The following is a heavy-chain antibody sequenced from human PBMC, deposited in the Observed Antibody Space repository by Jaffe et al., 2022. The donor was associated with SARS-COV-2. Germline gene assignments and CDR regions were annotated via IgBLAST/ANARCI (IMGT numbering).Heavy chain of an antibody. J-gene: IGHJ6*02. Sequence: QVQLQESGPGLVKPSETLSLTCTVSGGSISSYYWSWIRQPPGKGLEWIGYIYYSGSTNYNPSLKSRVTISVDTSKNQFSLKLSSVTAADTAVYYCARVPGLKYQLPPPYGMDVWGQGTTVTVSS. CDR2: IYYSGST. CDR3: ARVPGLKYQLPPPYGMDV. V-gene: IGHV4-59*01. CDR1: GGSISSYY. D-gene: IGHD2-2*01.